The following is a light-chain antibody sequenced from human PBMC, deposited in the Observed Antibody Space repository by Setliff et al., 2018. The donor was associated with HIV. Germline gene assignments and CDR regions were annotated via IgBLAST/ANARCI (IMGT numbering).Light chain of an antibody. V-gene: IGLV2-14*03. CDR3: SSYTTSSTGV. CDR1: SSDIGTYDY. Sequence: QSVLTQPASVSGSPGQSITISCTGTSSDIGTYDYVSWYQQYPGKAPKLMIYSISNRPSGVSLRFSGSKSGNTASLTISGLQAEDEADYYFSSYTTSSTGVFGTGTKV. J-gene: IGLJ1*01. CDR2: SIS.